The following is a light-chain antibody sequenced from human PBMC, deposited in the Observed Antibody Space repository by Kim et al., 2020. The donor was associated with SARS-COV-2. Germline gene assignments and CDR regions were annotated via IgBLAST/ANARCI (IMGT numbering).Light chain of an antibody. CDR3: QQHNSYPFT. J-gene: IGKJ4*01. CDR1: QSISSW. V-gene: IGKV1-5*01. Sequence: SASVGDRVTITCLASQSISSWLAWYQQKPGKAPNLLIYHASSLESGVPSRFSGSGSGTEFTLTISSLQPDDSATYYCQQHNSYPFTFGGGTKLEI. CDR2: HAS.